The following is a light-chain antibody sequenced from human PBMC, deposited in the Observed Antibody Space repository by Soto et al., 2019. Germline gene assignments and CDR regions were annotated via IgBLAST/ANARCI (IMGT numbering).Light chain of an antibody. V-gene: IGLV1-44*01. CDR1: SSNIGSNT. Sequence: QSVLTQPPSASGTPGQRVTISCSGSSSNIGSNTVNWYQQLPGTAPKLLIYSNNQRPSGVPDRFSGSKSGTSASLTISGLQPQDACDYDCAAWDDSLNGRQVVFGGGTKLTVL. CDR3: AAWDDSLNGRQVV. CDR2: SNN. J-gene: IGLJ2*01.